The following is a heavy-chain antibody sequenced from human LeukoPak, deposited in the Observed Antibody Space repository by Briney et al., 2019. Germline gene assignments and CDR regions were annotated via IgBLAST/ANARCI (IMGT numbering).Heavy chain of an antibody. Sequence: ASVKVSCKASGYTFTNYDINWVRQATGQGLEWMGWMNPNSGDTGYAQKFQGRVTMIRNTSITTAYMELSSLRSEDTAVYYCARSPHRYYLDSWGQGTLVTVSS. CDR3: ARSPHRYYLDS. CDR1: GYTFTNYD. V-gene: IGHV1-8*01. CDR2: MNPNSGDT. J-gene: IGHJ4*02.